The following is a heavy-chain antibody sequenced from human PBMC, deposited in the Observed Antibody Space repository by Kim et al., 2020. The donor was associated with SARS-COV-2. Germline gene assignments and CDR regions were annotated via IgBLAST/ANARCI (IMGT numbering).Heavy chain of an antibody. D-gene: IGHD3-10*01. J-gene: IGHJ4*02. Sequence: SLKSRVAISVDTSKNQFSLKLSSVTAADTAVYYCARGGWFGELGFHNFDYWGQGTLVTVSS. V-gene: IGHV4-59*09. CDR3: ARGGWFGELGFHNFDY.